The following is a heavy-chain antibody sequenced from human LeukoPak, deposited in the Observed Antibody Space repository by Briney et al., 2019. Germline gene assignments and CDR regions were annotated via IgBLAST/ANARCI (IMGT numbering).Heavy chain of an antibody. D-gene: IGHD2-8*01. CDR1: GGSFSGYY. Sequence: SETLSLTCAVYGGSFSGYYWSWIRQPPGKGLEWIGEINHSGSTNYNPSLKSRVTISVDTSKNQLSLKLSSVTAADTAVYYCARDGGYCTNGVCSIYDYWGQGTLVTVSS. V-gene: IGHV4-34*01. CDR3: ARDGGYCTNGVCSIYDY. J-gene: IGHJ4*02. CDR2: INHSGST.